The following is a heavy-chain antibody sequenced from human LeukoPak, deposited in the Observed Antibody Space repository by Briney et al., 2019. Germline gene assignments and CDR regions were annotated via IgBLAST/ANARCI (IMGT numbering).Heavy chain of an antibody. D-gene: IGHD3-10*01. Sequence: GESLKISCKGSGYIFANEWIGWVRQMPGKGLEWMGIIYPRDSDTRYSPSFQGQVTISVDKSISTAYLQWSSLKASDTAMYYCARLSTFYGSGSRAGDYWGQGTLVTVSS. J-gene: IGHJ4*02. CDR3: ARLSTFYGSGSRAGDY. V-gene: IGHV5-51*01. CDR2: IYPRDSDT. CDR1: GYIFANEW.